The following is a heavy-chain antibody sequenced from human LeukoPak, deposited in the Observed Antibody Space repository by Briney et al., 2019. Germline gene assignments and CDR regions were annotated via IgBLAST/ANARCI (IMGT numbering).Heavy chain of an antibody. J-gene: IGHJ4*02. V-gene: IGHV1-24*01. CDR2: FDPENGET. CDR1: GYTLTELS. D-gene: IGHD6-19*01. CDR3: ATWEYSSGPFDY. Sequence: GASVKVSCKVSGYTLTELSMHWVRQAPGKGLEWMGGFDPENGETIYAQKFQGRVTMTEDTSTDTAYMELSSLRSEDTAVHYCATWEYSSGPFDYWGQGTLSPSPQ.